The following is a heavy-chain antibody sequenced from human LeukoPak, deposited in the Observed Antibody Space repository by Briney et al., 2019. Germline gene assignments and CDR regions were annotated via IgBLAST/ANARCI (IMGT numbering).Heavy chain of an antibody. CDR2: ISYDGSNK. CDR3: ASPVRGVIITSFPRH. D-gene: IGHD3-10*01. Sequence: GGSLRLSCAASGFTFSSYGMHWVRQAPGKGLEWVAVISYDGSNKYYADSVKGRFTISRDNSKNTLYLQMNSLRAEDTAVYYCASPVRGVIITSFPRHWGQGTLVTVSS. V-gene: IGHV3-30*03. J-gene: IGHJ4*02. CDR1: GFTFSSYG.